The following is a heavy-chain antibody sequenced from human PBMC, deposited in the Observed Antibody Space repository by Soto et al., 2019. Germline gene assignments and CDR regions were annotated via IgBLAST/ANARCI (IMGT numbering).Heavy chain of an antibody. J-gene: IGHJ4*02. Sequence: GGSLRLSCAASGFTFSSYSMNWVRQAPGRGLEWVSHMSSSFRTIYYADSVKGRFTISRDNAKNSLYLQMNSLRAEDTAVYYCARDRYGDYVLDYWGQGTLVTVSS. D-gene: IGHD4-17*01. CDR3: ARDRYGDYVLDY. CDR2: MSSSFRTI. V-gene: IGHV3-48*01. CDR1: GFTFSSYS.